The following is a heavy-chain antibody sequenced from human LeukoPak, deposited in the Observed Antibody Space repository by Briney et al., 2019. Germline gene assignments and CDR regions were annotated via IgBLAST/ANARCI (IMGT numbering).Heavy chain of an antibody. CDR2: IYPGDSEA. J-gene: IGHJ4*02. CDR3: ARPDGYNSFDY. CDR1: GYSFTTYY. D-gene: IGHD5-24*01. V-gene: IGHV5-51*01. Sequence: GESLQISCKGSGYSFTTYYIGWVRQMPGRGLEWMGIIYPGDSEARYSPSFQGQVTISADKSISTAYLQWSSLKASDTAMYYCARPDGYNSFDYWGQGTLVTVSS.